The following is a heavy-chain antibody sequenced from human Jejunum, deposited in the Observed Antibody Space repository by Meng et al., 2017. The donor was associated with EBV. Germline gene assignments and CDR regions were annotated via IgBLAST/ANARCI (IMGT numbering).Heavy chain of an antibody. D-gene: IGHD3-22*01. Sequence: VQVQGSGPGLGKPSGTLSLTCVVSGGSISDSDWWSWVRQPPGKGLEWLGEIYHGGGTNYNPSLESRVTISVDKSKNQFSLKLNSVTVADTAAYYCAGNGYYALEYWGPGILVTVSS. CDR1: GGSISDSDW. CDR3: AGNGYYALEY. CDR2: IYHGGGT. J-gene: IGHJ4*02. V-gene: IGHV4-4*02.